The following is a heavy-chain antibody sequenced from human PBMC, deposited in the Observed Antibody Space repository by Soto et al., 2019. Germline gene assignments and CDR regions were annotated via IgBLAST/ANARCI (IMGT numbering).Heavy chain of an antibody. V-gene: IGHV3-20*04. J-gene: IGHJ5*01. D-gene: IGHD4-17*01. CDR3: ARDHRWGYVYGDSGDS. Sequence: EVQLVESGGGVVRPGGSLRLACAASGFSLYEYGMSWVRQAPGKGLEWVSGMHRNGATTGYADSVKGRFTMSRDDAKNSLYLQMNSLRAEDTAFYYCARDHRWGYVYGDSGDSWGHGTLVTVSS. CDR1: GFSLYEYG. CDR2: MHRNGATT.